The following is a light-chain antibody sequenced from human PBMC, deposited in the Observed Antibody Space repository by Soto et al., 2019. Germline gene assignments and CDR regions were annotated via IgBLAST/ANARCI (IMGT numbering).Light chain of an antibody. CDR1: SSDVGGYNY. CDR2: EVS. CDR3: CSYAGSTTYVV. V-gene: IGLV2-23*02. J-gene: IGLJ2*01. Sequence: QSVLTQPASVSGSPGQSITISCTGTSSDVGGYNYVSWYQQHPGKAPKLIIYEVSKWPSGVSNRFSGSKSGNTAALTISGLQAEDEADYYCCSYAGSTTYVVFGGGTKLTVL.